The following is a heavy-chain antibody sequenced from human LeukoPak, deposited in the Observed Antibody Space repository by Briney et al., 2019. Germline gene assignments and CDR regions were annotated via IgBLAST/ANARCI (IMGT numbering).Heavy chain of an antibody. Sequence: ASVKVSCKASGYTFTSYYMHWVRQAPGQGLEWMGIINPSGGSASYAQKFQGRVTMTRDTSASTVYMELSSLRSEDTAVYYCASLPDDGYNFDYWGQGTLVTVSS. CDR1: GYTFTSYY. CDR3: ASLPDDGYNFDY. CDR2: INPSGGSA. D-gene: IGHD5-24*01. J-gene: IGHJ4*02. V-gene: IGHV1-46*01.